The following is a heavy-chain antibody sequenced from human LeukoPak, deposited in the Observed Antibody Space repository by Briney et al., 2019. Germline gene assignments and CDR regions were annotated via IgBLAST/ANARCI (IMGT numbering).Heavy chain of an antibody. CDR1: GGTFSSYA. Sequence: GASVKVSCKASGGTFSSYAISWVRQAPGQGLEWMGGIIPIFGTANYAQKFQGRVTITTDESTSTAYMELSSLRSEDTAVYYCARENDILTGYYTMIAGAFDIWGQGTMVTVSS. CDR3: ARENDILTGYYTMIAGAFDI. J-gene: IGHJ3*02. V-gene: IGHV1-69*05. D-gene: IGHD3-9*01. CDR2: IIPIFGTA.